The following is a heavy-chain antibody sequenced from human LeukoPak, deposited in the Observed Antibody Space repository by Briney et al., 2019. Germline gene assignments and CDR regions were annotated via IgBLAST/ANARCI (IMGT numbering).Heavy chain of an antibody. J-gene: IGHJ6*03. CDR2: IVVGSGNT. V-gene: IGHV1-58*02. CDR1: GFTFTSSA. Sequence: ASVKVSCKASGFTFTSSAMQWVRPARGQRREWIGWIVVGSGNTNYAQKFQERVTITRDMSTSTAYMELSSLRSEDTAVYYCAASYYDYYYYMDVWGKGTTVTVSS. CDR3: AASYYDYYYYMDV.